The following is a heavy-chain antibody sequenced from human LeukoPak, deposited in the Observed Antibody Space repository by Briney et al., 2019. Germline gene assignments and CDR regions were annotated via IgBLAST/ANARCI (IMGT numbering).Heavy chain of an antibody. CDR2: ISYDGSNK. V-gene: IGHV3-30*01. J-gene: IGHJ4*02. Sequence: PGRSLRLSCAASGFTFSSYAMHWVRQAPGKGLEWVAAISYDGSNKYYADSVKGRFTISRDNSKNTLYLQMNSLRAEDTAVYYWAREPYYYGSGSYFDYWGQGTMVTVSS. CDR1: GFTFSSYA. D-gene: IGHD3-10*01. CDR3: AREPYYYGSGSYFDY.